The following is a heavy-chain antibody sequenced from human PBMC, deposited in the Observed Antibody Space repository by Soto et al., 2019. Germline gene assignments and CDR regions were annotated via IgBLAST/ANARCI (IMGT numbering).Heavy chain of an antibody. D-gene: IGHD3-9*01. CDR2: ISAYNGNT. V-gene: IGHV1-18*01. CDR1: SYTFTSYG. Sequence: ASVKVSCKASSYTFTSYGISWVRQAPGQGLEWMGWISAYNGNTNYAQKLQGRVTMTTDTSTSTAYMELRSLRSDDTAVYYCARERDILTGYYQGYFQLWGQGPLVTVSS. CDR3: ARERDILTGYYQGYFQL. J-gene: IGHJ1*01.